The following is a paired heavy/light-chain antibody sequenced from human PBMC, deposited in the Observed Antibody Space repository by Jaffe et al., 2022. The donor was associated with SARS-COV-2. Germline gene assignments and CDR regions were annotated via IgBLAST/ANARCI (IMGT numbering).Heavy chain of an antibody. Sequence: QVQLVESGGGVVQPGRSLRLSCVASGFTFTRYGMHWVRQAPGKGLEWVAVIWYDGSDKYYADSVKGRFTISRDNSKNTLFLQMNSLRGDDTAVYYCARDAGPSPSYAGYFDLWGRGTLVTVSS. CDR3: ARDAGPSPSYAGYFDL. D-gene: IGHD1-26*01. V-gene: IGHV3-33*01. CDR1: GFTFTRYG. J-gene: IGHJ2*01. CDR2: IWYDGSDK.
Light chain of an antibody. V-gene: IGKV3-11*01. J-gene: IGKJ1*01. CDR1: QSVTTY. CDR3: QQRSNWPPWT. Sequence: EIVLTQSPATLSLSPGERATLSCRASQSVTTYLAWYQQKPGQAPRLLIYDASNRATGIPARFSGSGSGTDFTLTISNLEPEDFAVYYCQQRSNWPPWTFGQGTKVEIK. CDR2: DAS.